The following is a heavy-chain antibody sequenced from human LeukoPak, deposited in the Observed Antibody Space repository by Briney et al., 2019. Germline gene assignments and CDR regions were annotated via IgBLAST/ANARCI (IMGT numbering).Heavy chain of an antibody. CDR1: GYTFTSYG. Sequence: GASVKVSCKASGYTFTSYGISWVRQAPGQGLEWMGWISAYNGNTNYAQKLQGRVTMTTDTSTSTAYMELRSLRSDDTAVYYCARDLDHTWELLTAPHYWGQGTLVTVSS. V-gene: IGHV1-18*01. CDR2: ISAYNGNT. J-gene: IGHJ4*02. D-gene: IGHD1-26*01. CDR3: ARDLDHTWELLTAPHY.